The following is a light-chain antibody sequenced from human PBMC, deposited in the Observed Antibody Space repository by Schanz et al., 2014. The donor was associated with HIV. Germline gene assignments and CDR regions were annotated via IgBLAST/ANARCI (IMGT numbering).Light chain of an antibody. V-gene: IGLV1-40*01. CDR1: SSNIGNNY. J-gene: IGLJ2*01. Sequence: QSVLTQPPSVSAAPGQKVTISCSGSSSNIGNNYVSWYQQLPGTAPKLLIYSNNQRPSGVPDRFSGSKSGTSASLAITGLQAEDEADYYCQSYDSSLSGVVFGGGTKVTVL. CDR3: QSYDSSLSGVV. CDR2: SNN.